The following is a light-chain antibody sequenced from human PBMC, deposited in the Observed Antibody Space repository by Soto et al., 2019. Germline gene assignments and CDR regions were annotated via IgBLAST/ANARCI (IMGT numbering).Light chain of an antibody. V-gene: IGKV1-9*01. CDR1: QGISSY. Sequence: DIRWTQAPSFLSAAVGDRVTITCLASQGISSYLAWYQQKPGKAPKLLIYDASTLQTGVPSRFSGSESGTEFTLTISSLQHEYFATYYCQELNSYPLPFGQGTRLEIK. CDR2: DAS. J-gene: IGKJ5*01. CDR3: QELNSYPLP.